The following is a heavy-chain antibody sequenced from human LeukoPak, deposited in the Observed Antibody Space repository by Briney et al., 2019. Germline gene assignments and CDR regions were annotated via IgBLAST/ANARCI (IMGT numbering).Heavy chain of an antibody. CDR1: GLTFRNYW. CDR2: INGDGSDI. D-gene: IGHD1-1*01. J-gene: IGHJ4*02. V-gene: IGHV3-74*01. Sequence: PGGSLTLSCAVSGLTFRNYWMHWVRQAPGKGLVWVSRINGDGSDISYADSVKGRFTISRDNAKNTLSLQMNSLTDDDTALYYCTGGFGHNWSPFENWGQGTLVTVSS. CDR3: TGGFGHNWSPFEN.